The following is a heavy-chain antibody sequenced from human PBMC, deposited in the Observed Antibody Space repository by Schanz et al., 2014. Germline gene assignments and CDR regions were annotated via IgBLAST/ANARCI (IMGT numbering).Heavy chain of an antibody. V-gene: IGHV3-30*02. CDR2: VPFDGSQK. CDR3: AKIERNED. J-gene: IGHJ4*02. Sequence: VQLVESGGGLVQPGGSLRLSCAASGFTFDKYALHWVRQAPGKGLEWVAFVPFDGSQKFYADSVKGRFTISRDNSKNTVYLQMNSLRAEDTAVYFCAKIERNEDWGQGTLVTVSS. CDR1: GFTFDKYA. D-gene: IGHD1-1*01.